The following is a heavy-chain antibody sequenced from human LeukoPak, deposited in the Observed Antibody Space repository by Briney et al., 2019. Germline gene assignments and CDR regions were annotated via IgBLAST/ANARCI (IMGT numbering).Heavy chain of an antibody. CDR3: ARDAGGDKGMDV. Sequence: GGSLRLSCAASGFTVSSNYMSWVRQAPGKGLEWVSVIYSGGSTYYADSVKGRFTISRDNSKNTLYLQMNSLRAEDTAVYYCARDAGGDKGMDVWGQGTTVTVSS. J-gene: IGHJ6*02. CDR1: GFTVSSNY. V-gene: IGHV3-66*01. D-gene: IGHD2-21*02. CDR2: IYSGGST.